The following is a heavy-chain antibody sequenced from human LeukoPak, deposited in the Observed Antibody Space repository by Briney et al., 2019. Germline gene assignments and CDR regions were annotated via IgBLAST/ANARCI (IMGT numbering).Heavy chain of an antibody. D-gene: IGHD3-10*01. CDR2: INHSGST. Sequence: SETLSLTCAVYGGSFSGYYWSWIRQPPGKGLEWIGEINHSGSTNYNPSLKSRVTISVDTSKNQFSLKLSSVTAADTAVYYCARLMVRGEYYFDYWGQGTLVTVSS. J-gene: IGHJ4*02. CDR3: ARLMVRGEYYFDY. V-gene: IGHV4-34*01. CDR1: GGSFSGYY.